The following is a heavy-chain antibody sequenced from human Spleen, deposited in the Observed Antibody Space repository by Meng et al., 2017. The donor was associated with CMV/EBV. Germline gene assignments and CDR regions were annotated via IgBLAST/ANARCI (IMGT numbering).Heavy chain of an antibody. CDR2: IYYSGST. J-gene: IGHJ4*02. CDR3: ARDISLGIIAD. D-gene: IGHD1-14*01. V-gene: IGHV4-61*01. CDR1: GDSVSDGSYY. Sequence: CTVSGDSVSDGSYYWSWIRQPPGKGLEWIGYIYYSGSTNYNPSLKSRVTISVDTSKNQFSLKLSSVTAADTAVYYCARDISLGIIADWGPGTLVTVSS.